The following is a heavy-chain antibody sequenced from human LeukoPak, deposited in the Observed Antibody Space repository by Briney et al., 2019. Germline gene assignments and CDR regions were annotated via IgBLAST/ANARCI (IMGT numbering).Heavy chain of an antibody. J-gene: IGHJ4*02. V-gene: IGHV3-7*01. Sequence: GGSLRLSCAASGFNFSDYFLTWVRQAPGKGLEWVANINQDGNEKNYVDSVEGRFTISRENAKRSLYLQMNSLRVDDTAMYYCVRDVGYYGGNHDYWGQGTLVIVSS. CDR1: GFNFSDYF. CDR2: INQDGNEK. D-gene: IGHD4-23*01. CDR3: VRDVGYYGGNHDY.